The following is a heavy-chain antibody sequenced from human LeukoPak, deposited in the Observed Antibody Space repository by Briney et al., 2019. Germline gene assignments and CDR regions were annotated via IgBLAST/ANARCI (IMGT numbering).Heavy chain of an antibody. J-gene: IGHJ3*02. CDR2: IYSGGST. V-gene: IGHV3-53*01. D-gene: IGHD1-26*01. CDR3: ARRTYYDAFDI. CDR1: GVTVSSNY. Sequence: GGSLRLSCAASGVTVSSNYTSGGRQAPGKGVEWVSVIYSGGSTYYADSVKGRFTISRDNSKNTLYLQMNSLRAEDTAVYYCARRTYYDAFDIWGQGTMVTVSS.